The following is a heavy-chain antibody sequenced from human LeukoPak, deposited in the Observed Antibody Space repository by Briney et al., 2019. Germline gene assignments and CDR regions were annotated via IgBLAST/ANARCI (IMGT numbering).Heavy chain of an antibody. CDR1: GGTFSSYA. Sequence: SVKVSCKASGGTFSSYAISWVRQAPGQGLEWMGGIIPIFGTANYAQKFQGRVTITADKSTSTAYMELGSLRSEDTAVYYCASMGSKYCSGGSGMGGWFDPWGQGTLVTVSS. CDR3: ASMGSKYCSGGSGMGGWFDP. CDR2: IIPIFGTA. D-gene: IGHD2-15*01. V-gene: IGHV1-69*06. J-gene: IGHJ5*02.